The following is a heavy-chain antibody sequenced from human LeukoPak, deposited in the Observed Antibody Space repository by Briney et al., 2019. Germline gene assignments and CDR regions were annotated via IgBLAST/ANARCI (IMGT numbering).Heavy chain of an antibody. D-gene: IGHD1-26*01. CDR1: GFTFSSYS. V-gene: IGHV3-21*01. Sequence: GGSLRLSCAASGFTFSSYSMNWVRQAPGKGLEWVSSISSSSSYIYYADSVKGRFTISRDNAKNSLYPQMNSLRAEDTAVYYCARDTWEWELLLDAFDIWGQGTMVTVSS. CDR3: ARDTWEWELLLDAFDI. CDR2: ISSSSSYI. J-gene: IGHJ3*02.